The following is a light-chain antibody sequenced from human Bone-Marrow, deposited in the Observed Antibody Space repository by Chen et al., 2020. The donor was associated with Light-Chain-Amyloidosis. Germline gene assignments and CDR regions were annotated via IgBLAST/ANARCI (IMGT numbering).Light chain of an antibody. CDR3: MQALQTSYT. J-gene: IGKJ2*01. V-gene: IGKV2-28*01. Sequence: DIVMTQSPLSLPVTPGEPASISCRSSHSLLHSNGYNYLDWYLQKPGQSPQLLIYLCSNRASGVPDRFSGSGSGTDFTLKISRVEAEDVGVYYCMQALQTSYTFGQGTKLEIK. CDR1: HSLLHSNGYNY. CDR2: LCS.